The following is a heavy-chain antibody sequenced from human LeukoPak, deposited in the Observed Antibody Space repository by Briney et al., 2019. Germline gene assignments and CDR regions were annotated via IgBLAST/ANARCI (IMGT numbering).Heavy chain of an antibody. CDR1: GFTFTDYW. V-gene: IGHV3-74*03. Sequence: GGSLRLSCAASGFTFTDYWMHWVRQVAGKGLVWVSRINGDLTNTTYADSVKGRFTISRDNAKNTLYLQMNSLRAEDTAVYYCAKAMPHDNWFNPWGQGSLVTVSS. J-gene: IGHJ5*02. D-gene: IGHD2-2*01. CDR2: INGDLTNT. CDR3: AKAMPHDNWFNP.